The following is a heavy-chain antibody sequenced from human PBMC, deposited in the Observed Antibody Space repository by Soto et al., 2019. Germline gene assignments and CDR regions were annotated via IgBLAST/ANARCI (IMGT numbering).Heavy chain of an antibody. CDR3: ARVTTVTTDGMDV. Sequence: SSETLSLTCAVSGASIISGGYSWSWIRQPPGKGLEWIGYIYHTGSTHYNPSLKSRVTLSVDRSKNHLSLKLSSVTAADTAVYYCARVTTVTTDGMDVWGQGTTVTVSS. CDR1: GASIISGGYS. D-gene: IGHD4-17*01. J-gene: IGHJ6*02. CDR2: IYHTGST. V-gene: IGHV4-30-2*01.